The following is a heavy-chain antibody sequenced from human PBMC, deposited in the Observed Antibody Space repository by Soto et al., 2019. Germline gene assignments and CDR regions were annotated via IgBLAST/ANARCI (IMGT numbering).Heavy chain of an antibody. Sequence: SETLSLPCSLYGGSFSGYYWSRIRQPPGKGPGWIGEVNSCGSTNYNPSLKSRVTISVDTSKNQFSLKLRSVTAADTAVYYSATRARGHRVMTWFDPLRKGTRGTV. D-gene: IGHD2-21*01. CDR1: GGSFSGYY. CDR3: ATRARGHRVMTWFDP. CDR2: VNSCGST. J-gene: IGHJ5*02. V-gene: IGHV4-34*01.